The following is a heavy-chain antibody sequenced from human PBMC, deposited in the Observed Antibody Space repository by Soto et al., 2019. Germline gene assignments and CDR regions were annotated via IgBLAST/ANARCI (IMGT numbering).Heavy chain of an antibody. Sequence: SETLRVTKAVAYGSISSGGYSWSWIRQPPGKGLEWIGYIYHSGSTYYNPSLKGRVTISVDRSKNQFSLKLSSVTAADTAVYYCARVPGPWGQGTLVTVSS. J-gene: IGHJ5*02. CDR2: IYHSGST. CDR3: ARVPGP. D-gene: IGHD7-27*01. CDR1: YGSISSGGYS. V-gene: IGHV4-30-2*01.